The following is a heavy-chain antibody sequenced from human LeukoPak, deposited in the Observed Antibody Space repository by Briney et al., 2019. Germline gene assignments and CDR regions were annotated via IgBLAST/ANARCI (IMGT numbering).Heavy chain of an antibody. CDR3: AREDYSGGNNWFDF. CDR1: GGSINNYY. V-gene: IGHV4-59*01. D-gene: IGHD4-11*01. J-gene: IGHJ5*01. CDR2: IFYSGRT. Sequence: SETLSLTCSVSGGSINNYYRSWIRQPPGKGLEWIGSIFYSGRTNYNPSLKSRVIISVDTSKNQFSLKLNSVTAADTAVYYCAREDYSGGNNWFDFWGQGTLVTVSS.